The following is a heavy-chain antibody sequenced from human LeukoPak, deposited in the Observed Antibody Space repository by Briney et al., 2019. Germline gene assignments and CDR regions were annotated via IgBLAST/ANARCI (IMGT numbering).Heavy chain of an antibody. D-gene: IGHD2/OR15-2a*01. J-gene: IGHJ4*02. V-gene: IGHV3-48*03. CDR3: TRKGSQWDFLVDY. CDR2: ISSSSSPI. CDR1: GFTFSSYE. Sequence: GGSLRLSCAASGFTFSSYEMNWVRQAPGKGLEWLSYISSSSSPIYYADSVKGRFTVSRDNSENSLYLQMDSLTAEDTAVYYCTRKGSQWDFLVDYWGQGTRVAVSP.